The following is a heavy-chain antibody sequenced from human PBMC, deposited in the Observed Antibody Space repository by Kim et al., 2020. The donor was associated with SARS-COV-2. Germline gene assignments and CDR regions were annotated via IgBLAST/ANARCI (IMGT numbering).Heavy chain of an antibody. Sequence: SETLSLTCAVYGGSFSGYYWSWIRQPPGKGLEWIGEINHSGSTNYNPSLKSRVTISVDTSKNQFSLKLSSVTAADTAVYYCARFRPRDYVWGSYRYSFDYWGQGTLVTVSS. CDR3: ARFRPRDYVWGSYRYSFDY. CDR1: GGSFSGYY. D-gene: IGHD3-16*02. CDR2: INHSGST. V-gene: IGHV4-34*01. J-gene: IGHJ4*02.